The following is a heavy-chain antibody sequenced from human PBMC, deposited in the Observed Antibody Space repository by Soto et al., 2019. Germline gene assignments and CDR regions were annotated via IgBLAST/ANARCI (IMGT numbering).Heavy chain of an antibody. J-gene: IGHJ3*02. CDR2: ISDSGGST. Sequence: EVQLLQSGGGLIQPGGSLRLSCAASGFTFDNYAMNWVRQAPGKGLEWVSIISDSGGSTYYTDSVKGRFTISRDNSKNRLYLQMTSPRGEDAAVYHCEKDLRGGLGVFDIWGQGTMVVVSS. CDR3: EKDLRGGLGVFDI. V-gene: IGHV3-23*01. D-gene: IGHD3-16*01. CDR1: GFTFDNYA.